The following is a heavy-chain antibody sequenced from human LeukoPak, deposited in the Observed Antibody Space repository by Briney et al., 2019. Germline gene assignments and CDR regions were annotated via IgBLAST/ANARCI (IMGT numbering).Heavy chain of an antibody. J-gene: IGHJ4*02. Sequence: SETLSLTCNVSGYPVNTGHYWGWIRQPPGKGLEWIGSIYHTGYTYYNSSLQSRAIISVDTSKNQFSLKLRSATAADTAVYYCARAVLRYFAGDYFDYWGQGTLVTVSS. V-gene: IGHV4-38-2*02. CDR2: IYHTGYT. CDR3: ARAVLRYFAGDYFDY. CDR1: GYPVNTGHY. D-gene: IGHD3-9*01.